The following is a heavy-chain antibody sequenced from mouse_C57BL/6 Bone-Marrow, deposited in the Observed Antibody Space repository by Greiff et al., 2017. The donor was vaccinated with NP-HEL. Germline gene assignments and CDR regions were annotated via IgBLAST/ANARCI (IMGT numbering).Heavy chain of an antibody. J-gene: IGHJ3*01. Sequence: EVQLQQSGPELVKPGASVKISCKASGYTFTDYYMNWVKQSHGKSLEWIGDINPNNGGASYNQKFKGKATLTVDKSSSTAYMELRSLTSEDSAVYYCARQIPSGNWFAYWGQGTLVTVSA. CDR2: INPNNGGA. CDR1: GYTFTDYY. V-gene: IGHV1-26*01. D-gene: IGHD4-1*01. CDR3: ARQIPSGNWFAY.